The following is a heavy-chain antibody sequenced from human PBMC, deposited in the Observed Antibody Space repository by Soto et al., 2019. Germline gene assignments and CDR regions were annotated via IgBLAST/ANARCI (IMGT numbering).Heavy chain of an antibody. D-gene: IGHD1-26*01. CDR1: GYTFTNYG. CDR2: ISADNGNT. CDR3: ARERVSYALDY. Sequence: QVQLVQSGAEVRKPGASVKVSCKASGYTFTNYGIIWVRKAHGQGLEWMGWISADNGNTNYAQKLQGRVTMTTDTSTSTADMELRSLRPDDTAVYYCARERVSYALDYWGQGALGNVAA. J-gene: IGHJ4*02. V-gene: IGHV1-18*01.